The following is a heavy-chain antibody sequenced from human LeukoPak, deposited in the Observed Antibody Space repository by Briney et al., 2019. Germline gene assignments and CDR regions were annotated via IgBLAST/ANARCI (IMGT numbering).Heavy chain of an antibody. CDR3: AKDKGGGVSGARV. J-gene: IGHJ4*02. V-gene: IGHV3-9*01. D-gene: IGHD3-16*01. CDR2: ISWNSGSI. Sequence: GGSLRLSCAASGFTFDDYAMHWVRQAPGKGLEWVSGISWNSGSIGYADSVKGRFTISRDNAKNSLYLQMNSLRAEDTALYYCAKDKGGGVSGARVWGQGTLVTVSS. CDR1: GFTFDDYA.